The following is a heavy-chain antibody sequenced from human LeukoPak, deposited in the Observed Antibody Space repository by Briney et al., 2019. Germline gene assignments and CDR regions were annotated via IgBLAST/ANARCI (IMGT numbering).Heavy chain of an antibody. CDR2: ISYDGSNK. J-gene: IGHJ4*02. V-gene: IGHV3-30*18. CDR3: AKSSLRDIVVVPAAPLDY. CDR1: GFTFSSYG. D-gene: IGHD2-2*01. Sequence: PGRSLRLSCAASGFTFSSYGMHWVRQAPGEGLEWVAVISYDGSNKYYADSVKGRFTISRDNSKNTLYLQMNSLRAEDTAVYYCAKSSLRDIVVVPAAPLDYWGQGTLVTVSS.